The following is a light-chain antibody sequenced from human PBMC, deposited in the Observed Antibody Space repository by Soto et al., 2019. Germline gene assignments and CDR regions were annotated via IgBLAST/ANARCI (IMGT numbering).Light chain of an antibody. CDR1: ESISSSY. CDR2: AAS. Sequence: PGEGATLSCRASESISSSYLAWYQQRPGQSPRLLIYAASSRAAGIPDRFSGSGSGADFTLTISRLEPEDFAVYYCQLYGGSHMFSFGQGTKLQIK. CDR3: QLYGGSHMFS. V-gene: IGKV3-20*01. J-gene: IGKJ2*01.